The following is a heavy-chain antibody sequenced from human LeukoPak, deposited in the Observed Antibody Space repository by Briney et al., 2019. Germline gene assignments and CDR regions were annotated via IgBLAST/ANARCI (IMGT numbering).Heavy chain of an antibody. CDR1: GYTFTNFY. Sequence: SVKVSCKASGYTFTNFYMHWVRQAPGQGLEWMGGIIPIFGTANYAQKFQGRVTITADESTSTAYMELSSLRSEDTAVYYCARSGLLPEYYYYGMDVWGQGTTVTVS. V-gene: IGHV1-69*13. CDR3: ARSGLLPEYYYYGMDV. D-gene: IGHD3-22*01. CDR2: IIPIFGTA. J-gene: IGHJ6*02.